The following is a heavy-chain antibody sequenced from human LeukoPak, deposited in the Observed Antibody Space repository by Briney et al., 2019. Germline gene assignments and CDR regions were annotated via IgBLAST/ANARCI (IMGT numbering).Heavy chain of an antibody. Sequence: ASVKVSCKASGYTFTSYGISWVRQAPGQGLEWMGWISAYNGNTNYAQKLQGRVTMTTDTSTSTAYMELRSLRSDDTAVYYCARAYLRYFDWLLPPFDFWGQGTLVIVSS. D-gene: IGHD3-9*01. CDR2: ISAYNGNT. V-gene: IGHV1-18*01. J-gene: IGHJ4*02. CDR3: ARAYLRYFDWLLPPFDF. CDR1: GYTFTSYG.